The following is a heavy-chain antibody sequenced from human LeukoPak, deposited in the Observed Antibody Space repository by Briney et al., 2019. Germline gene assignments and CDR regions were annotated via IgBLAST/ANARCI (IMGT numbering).Heavy chain of an antibody. D-gene: IGHD6-13*01. J-gene: IGHJ3*02. CDR3: AKGIAAAGTSGAFDI. CDR2: IYYSGST. CDR1: GGSISSYY. V-gene: IGHV4-59*12. Sequence: PSETLSLTCTVSGGSISSYYWSWIRQPPGKGLEWIGYIYYSGSTNYNPSLKSRVTISVDTSKNQFSLKLSSVTAADTAVYYCAKGIAAAGTSGAFDIWGQGTMVTVSS.